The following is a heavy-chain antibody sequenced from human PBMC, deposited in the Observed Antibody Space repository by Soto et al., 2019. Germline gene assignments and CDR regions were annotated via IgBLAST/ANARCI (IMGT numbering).Heavy chain of an antibody. CDR2: IYYSGST. CDR3: ARHRPGPGGIFGVGKLDVDY. D-gene: IGHD3-3*01. V-gene: IGHV4-39*01. J-gene: IGHJ4*02. CDR1: GGSISSSNFY. Sequence: QLQLQESGPGLVKPSETLSLTCTVSGGSISSSNFYWGWVRQPPGKVLEWMGSIYYSGSTSHNPSLKSRVTISVDTSKNHFSLRLSSVTAADTAVYYCARHRPGPGGIFGVGKLDVDYWGQGTLVTVSS.